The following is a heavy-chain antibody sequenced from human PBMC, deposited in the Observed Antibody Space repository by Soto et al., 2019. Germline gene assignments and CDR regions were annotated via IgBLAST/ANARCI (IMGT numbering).Heavy chain of an antibody. J-gene: IGHJ6*02. CDR1: GGSISSGGYY. D-gene: IGHD2-15*01. V-gene: IGHV4-31*03. CDR3: ARDRGYCSGGSCYGYYYGMDV. Sequence: QVQLQESGPGLVKPSQTLSLTCTVSGGSISSGGYYWSWIRQHPGKGLEWIGYIYYSGSTYYNPSLQSRVTISVDTSKDQFSLKLSSVTAAYTAVYYCARDRGYCSGGSCYGYYYGMDVWGQGTTVTVSS. CDR2: IYYSGST.